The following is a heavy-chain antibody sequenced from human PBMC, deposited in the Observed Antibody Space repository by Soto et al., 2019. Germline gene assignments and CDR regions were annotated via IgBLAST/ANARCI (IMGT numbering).Heavy chain of an antibody. CDR1: GFSLSTSGVG. J-gene: IGHJ3*02. V-gene: IGHV2-5*02. D-gene: IGHD2-8*01. CDR3: AHRLADTNALDI. CDR2: IYWDDDK. Sequence: QITLKESGPTLVKPTQTLTLTCTFSGFSLSTSGVGVGWILQPPGKALEWLALIYWDDDKRYSPSLKSRLTITNDSSNSQVVLTITNMDPVDTATYYCAHRLADTNALDIWCQGTMVTVSS.